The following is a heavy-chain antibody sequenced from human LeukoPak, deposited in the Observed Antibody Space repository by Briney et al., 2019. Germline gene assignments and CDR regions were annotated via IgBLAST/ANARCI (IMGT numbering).Heavy chain of an antibody. CDR2: IKKDGSER. Sequence: GGSLRLSCAASGFIFRTYWMTWVRLAPGKGLEWVADIKKDGSERYYVDSVKGRFTISRDNAKNSVFLQMNSLRVEDTAVYYCSWSGEADWGQGTLVTVSS. J-gene: IGHJ4*02. CDR3: SWSGEAD. D-gene: IGHD3-3*01. CDR1: GFIFRTYW. V-gene: IGHV3-7*01.